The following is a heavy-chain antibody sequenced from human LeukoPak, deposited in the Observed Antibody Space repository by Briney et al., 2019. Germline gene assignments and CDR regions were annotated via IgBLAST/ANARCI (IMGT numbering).Heavy chain of an antibody. CDR2: ISWDGGST. V-gene: IGHV3-43D*03. J-gene: IGHJ4*02. CDR1: GFTFGDYG. Sequence: GGSLRLSCAASGFTFGDYGMRWVRQAPGKGLEWVSFISWDGGSTYYADSVKGRFTISRDNSKNSLYLQMNSLRAEDTALYYCAKDIGPRGYSGYEIDYWGQGTLVTVSS. CDR3: AKDIGPRGYSGYEIDY. D-gene: IGHD5-12*01.